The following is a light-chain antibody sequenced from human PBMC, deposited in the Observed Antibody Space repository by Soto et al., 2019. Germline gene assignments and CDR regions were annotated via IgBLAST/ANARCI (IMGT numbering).Light chain of an antibody. Sequence: EVVLTQSPATLSLYPGEGANLSCSVSQSISSSYLSWYQQRPGQAPRLLIYGASARATGIPARFSGSGRGSGTDFTLTISSLQPEDFAVYYCQKDYNLPINCGQGTRREIK. J-gene: IGKJ5*01. V-gene: IGKV3D-7*01. CDR1: QSISSSY. CDR3: QKDYNLPIN. CDR2: GAS.